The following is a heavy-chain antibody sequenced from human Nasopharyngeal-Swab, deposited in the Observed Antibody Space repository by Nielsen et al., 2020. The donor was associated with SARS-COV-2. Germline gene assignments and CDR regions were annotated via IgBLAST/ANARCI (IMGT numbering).Heavy chain of an antibody. V-gene: IGHV3-48*04. J-gene: IGHJ6*02. Sequence: GESLKISCAASGFTFRSYAISWVRQAPGKGLEWVSYISSSGSTIYYADSVKGRFTISRDNAKKSLYLQMNSLRAEDTAVYYCARDSPAASYYYYGMDVWGQGTTVTVSS. CDR3: ARDSPAASYYYYGMDV. CDR1: GFTFRSYA. D-gene: IGHD2-2*01. CDR2: ISSSGSTI.